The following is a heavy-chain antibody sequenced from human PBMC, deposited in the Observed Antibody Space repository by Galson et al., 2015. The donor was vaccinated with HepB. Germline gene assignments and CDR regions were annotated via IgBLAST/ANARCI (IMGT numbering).Heavy chain of an antibody. CDR1: GFTLNTYA. CDR3: ARDGYNWVAFDP. J-gene: IGHJ5*02. Sequence: SLRLSCAASGFTLNTYAMNWVRQAPGKGLEWVSGISGTGYSTYYADSVKGRFTISTDNSKNTMYLQMSSLRAEDTAIYYCARDGYNWVAFDPWGQGILVTVSS. V-gene: IGHV3-23*01. D-gene: IGHD1-1*01. CDR2: ISGTGYST.